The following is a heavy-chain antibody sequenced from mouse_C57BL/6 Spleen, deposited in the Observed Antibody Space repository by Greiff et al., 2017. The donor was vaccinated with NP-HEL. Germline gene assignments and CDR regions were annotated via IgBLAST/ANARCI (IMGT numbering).Heavy chain of an antibody. J-gene: IGHJ4*01. Sequence: VQLQQPGAELVRPGSSVKLSCKASGYTFTSYWMHWVKQRPIQGLEWIGNIDPSDSETHYNQKFKDKATLTVDKSSSTAYMQLSSLTSEDSAVYYCARRIYYGYDDYAMDYWGQGTSVTVSS. D-gene: IGHD2-2*01. CDR3: ARRIYYGYDDYAMDY. CDR2: IDPSDSET. CDR1: GYTFTSYW. V-gene: IGHV1-52*01.